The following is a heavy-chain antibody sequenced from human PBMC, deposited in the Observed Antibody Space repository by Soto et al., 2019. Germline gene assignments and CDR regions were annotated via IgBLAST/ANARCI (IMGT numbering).Heavy chain of an antibody. J-gene: IGHJ6*02. CDR1: GDSIKSSNW. V-gene: IGHV4-4*02. D-gene: IGHD6-6*01. Sequence: QVLLQESGPGLVKPSETLSLTCAVSGDSIKSSNWWSWVRQPPGKGLEWIGESHHDGATNYNPSLKSRITISEDRSKNQFSLKLTSVTAADTAVYYCARVPSAYYALDVWGQGTTVAVCS. CDR3: ARVPSAYYALDV. CDR2: SHHDGAT.